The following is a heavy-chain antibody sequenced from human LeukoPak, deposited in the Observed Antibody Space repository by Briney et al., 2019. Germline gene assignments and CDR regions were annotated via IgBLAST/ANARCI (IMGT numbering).Heavy chain of an antibody. J-gene: IGHJ5*02. CDR1: GGSFSGYY. Sequence: SETLSLTCAVYGGSFSGYYWSWIRQPPGKGLEWIGVINHSGSTNYNPSLKSRVTISVDTSKNQFSLKLSSVTAADTAVYYCARSLNYDILTGYPRGGLFDPWGQGTLVTVSS. V-gene: IGHV4-34*01. CDR2: INHSGST. CDR3: ARSLNYDILTGYPRGGLFDP. D-gene: IGHD3-9*01.